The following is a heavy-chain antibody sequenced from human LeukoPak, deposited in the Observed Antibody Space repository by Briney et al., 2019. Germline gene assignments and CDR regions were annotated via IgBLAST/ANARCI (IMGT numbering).Heavy chain of an antibody. CDR2: IYYTGTT. CDR3: ARLSHDAPWRFNY. V-gene: IGHV4-38-2*02. J-gene: IGHJ4*02. CDR1: GYSISSGYY. Sequence: PSETLSLTCTVSGYSISSGYYWGWIRQPPGKGLEWIGSIYYTGTTYYIPSLKSRVAISVDTSKNQFSLKLTSVTTADTAVYYCARLSHDAPWRFNYWGQGTLVTVSS. D-gene: IGHD3-16*02.